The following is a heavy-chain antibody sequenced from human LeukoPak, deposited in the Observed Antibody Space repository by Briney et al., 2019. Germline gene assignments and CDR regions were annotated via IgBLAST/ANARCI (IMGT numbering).Heavy chain of an antibody. J-gene: IGHJ4*02. CDR3: ARDRYGGTDC. CDR1: GFTVSSNY. D-gene: IGHD4-23*01. Sequence: GGSLRLSCAASGFTVSSNYMSWVRQAPGKGLEWVANIKQDGSEKYYVDSVKGRFTISRDNAKNSLYLQMNSLRAEDTAVYYCARDRYGGTDCWGQGTLVTVSS. V-gene: IGHV3-7*01. CDR2: IKQDGSEK.